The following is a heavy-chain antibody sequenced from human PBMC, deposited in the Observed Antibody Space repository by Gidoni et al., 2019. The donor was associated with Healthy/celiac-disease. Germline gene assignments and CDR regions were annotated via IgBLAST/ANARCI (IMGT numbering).Heavy chain of an antibody. V-gene: IGHV3-30*18. CDR3: AKDGGGEAEYFQH. J-gene: IGHJ1*01. D-gene: IGHD2-15*01. Sequence: QVQLVASGGGVVQPGRSLRLACAASGFTFSSYGMHWVRQAPGKGLEWVAVISYDGSNKYYADSVKGRFTISRDNSKNTLYLQMNSLRAEDTAVYYCAKDGGGEAEYFQHWGQGTLVTVSS. CDR1: GFTFSSYG. CDR2: ISYDGSNK.